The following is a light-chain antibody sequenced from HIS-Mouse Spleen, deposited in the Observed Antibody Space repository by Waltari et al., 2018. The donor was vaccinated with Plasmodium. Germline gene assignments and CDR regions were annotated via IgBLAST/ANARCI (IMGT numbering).Light chain of an antibody. CDR3: CSYAGSYTYV. V-gene: IGLV2-11*01. CDR2: DVS. J-gene: IGLJ1*01. Sequence: QSALTQPRSVSGSPGPSVTISCTGTSSDGGGYNYVPRYQQHPGKATKLMIYDVSKRPSGVPDRFSGSKSGNTASLTISGLQAEDEADYYCCSYAGSYTYVFGTGTKVTVL. CDR1: SSDGGGYNY.